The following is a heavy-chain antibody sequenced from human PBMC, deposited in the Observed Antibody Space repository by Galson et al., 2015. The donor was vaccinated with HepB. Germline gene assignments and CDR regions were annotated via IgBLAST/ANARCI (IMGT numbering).Heavy chain of an antibody. V-gene: IGHV1-69*13. CDR3: ARGEDYGDDAFDI. D-gene: IGHD4-17*01. CDR1: GGTFSSYA. Sequence: SVKVSCKASGGTFSSYAISWVRQAPGQGLEWMGGIIPIFGTANYAQKFQGRVTITADESTSTAYMELSSLRSEDTAVYYCARGEDYGDDAFDIWGQGTMVTVSS. J-gene: IGHJ3*02. CDR2: IIPIFGTA.